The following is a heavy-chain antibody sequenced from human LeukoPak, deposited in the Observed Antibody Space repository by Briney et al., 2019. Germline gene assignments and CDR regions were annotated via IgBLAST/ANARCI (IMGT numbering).Heavy chain of an antibody. J-gene: IGHJ4*02. CDR2: IWYDGSNK. D-gene: IGHD4-17*01. CDR3: ARGRQILTTVTN. Sequence: PGGSLRLSCAASGFTFSSYGMHWVRQAPGKGLEWVAVIWYDGSNKYYADSVKGRFTISRDNSKNTLYLQMNSLRAEDTAVYYCARGRQILTTVTNWGQGTLVTVSS. V-gene: IGHV3-33*01. CDR1: GFTFSSYG.